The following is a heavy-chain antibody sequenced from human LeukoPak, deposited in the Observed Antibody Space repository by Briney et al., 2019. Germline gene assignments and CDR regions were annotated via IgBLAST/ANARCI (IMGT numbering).Heavy chain of an antibody. V-gene: IGHV5-51*01. J-gene: IGHJ4*02. Sequence: GESLKISRKGSGYSFTHYWISWVRQMPGKGLEWMGIINPGYSDPRYSPSLQGRATISADRSISTAYLQWSSLKASDTAMYYCARHGVGSSWFGFDYWGQGTLVTVSS. CDR2: INPGYSDP. CDR3: ARHGVGSSWFGFDY. D-gene: IGHD6-6*01. CDR1: GYSFTHYW.